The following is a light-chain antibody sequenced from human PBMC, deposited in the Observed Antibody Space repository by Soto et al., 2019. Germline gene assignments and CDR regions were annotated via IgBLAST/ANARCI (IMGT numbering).Light chain of an antibody. J-gene: IGKJ4*01. V-gene: IGKV1-39*01. Sequence: DIQMTQSPSSLSAAVGDRVTITCRASQTVTNYLYWYHQQPGKAPKLLIHSTSTLQTEVPSRFSGSGSGTDFTLSISRLQTDDFATYYCQQYGSFSPITFGGGTKVEI. CDR1: QTVTNY. CDR3: QQYGSFSPIT. CDR2: STS.